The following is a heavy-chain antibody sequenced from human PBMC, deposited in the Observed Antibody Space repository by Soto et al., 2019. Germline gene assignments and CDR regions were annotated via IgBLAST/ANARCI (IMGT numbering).Heavy chain of an antibody. CDR2: IYYSGST. D-gene: IGHD1-26*01. J-gene: IGHJ3*02. CDR3: ARASGGYSGSYYRHDAFDI. Sequence: SETLSLTCTASGGSISSYYWSWIRQPPGKGLEWIGYIYYSGSTNYNPSLKSRVTISVDTSKNQFSLKLSSVTAADTAVYYCARASGGYSGSYYRHDAFDIWGQGTMVTVSS. CDR1: GGSISSYY. V-gene: IGHV4-59*01.